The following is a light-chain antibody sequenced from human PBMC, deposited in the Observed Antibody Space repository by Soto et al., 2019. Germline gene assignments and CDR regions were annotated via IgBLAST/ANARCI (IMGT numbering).Light chain of an antibody. CDR2: GAS. CDR1: QSVSSN. V-gene: IGKV3-15*01. CDR3: QQYNNWPT. Sequence: EIVMTQSPATLSVSPGERATLSCRASQSVSSNLAWYQQKPGQAPRLLIYGASTRAAGIPARFSGSGSGTEFTLTISSLQSEEFAVYYWQQYNNWPTFGQGTKVEIK. J-gene: IGKJ1*01.